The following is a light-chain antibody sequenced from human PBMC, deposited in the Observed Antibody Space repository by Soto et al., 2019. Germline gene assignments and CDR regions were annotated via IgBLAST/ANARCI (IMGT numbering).Light chain of an antibody. CDR3: QKCKVAPFT. CDR2: AAS. V-gene: IGKV1-27*01. CDR1: QGIDNH. J-gene: IGKJ4*01. Sequence: DLQMTQSPSSLSASVGDRVTITCRASQGIDNHLAWFQQKPGKAPNLLIYAASTLQSGVPSRFTGSGSGTDFTLTISSLQPEDAAIYYRQKCKVAPFTFGGGTKVEIK.